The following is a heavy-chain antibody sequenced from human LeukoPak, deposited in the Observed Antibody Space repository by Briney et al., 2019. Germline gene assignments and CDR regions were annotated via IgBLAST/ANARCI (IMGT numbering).Heavy chain of an antibody. V-gene: IGHV4-59*11. CDR1: GGSISSHY. Sequence: SETLSLTCTVSGGSISSHYWSWIRQPPGKGLEWIGYIYYSGSTNYNPSLKSRVTISVDTSKNQFSLMLTSVTAADTAVYYCGSDSISMNAFDAWGQGTMVTVSS. J-gene: IGHJ3*01. D-gene: IGHD3-22*01. CDR3: GSDSISMNAFDA. CDR2: IYYSGST.